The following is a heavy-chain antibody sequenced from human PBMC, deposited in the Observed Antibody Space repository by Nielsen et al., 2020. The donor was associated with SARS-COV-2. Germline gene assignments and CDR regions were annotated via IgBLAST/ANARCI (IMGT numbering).Heavy chain of an antibody. CDR1: GFTFSSYA. V-gene: IGHV3-64*04. CDR2: ISSNGGST. CDR3: AKSFSGSGSYYDY. Sequence: GESLKISCSASGFTFSSYAMHWVRQAPGKGLEYVSAISSNGGSTYYADSVKGRFTISRDNSKNTLYLQMNSLRAEDTAVYYCAKSFSGSGSYYDYWGQGTLVTVSS. J-gene: IGHJ4*02. D-gene: IGHD1-26*01.